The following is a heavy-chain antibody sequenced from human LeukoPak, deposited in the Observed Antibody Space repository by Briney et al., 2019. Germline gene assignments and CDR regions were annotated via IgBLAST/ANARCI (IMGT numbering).Heavy chain of an antibody. Sequence: KSSETLSLTCTVSGGSISSGSYYWSWIRQPAGKGLEWIGRIYTSGSTYYNPSLKSRVTISVDTSKNQFSLKLSSVTAADTAVYYCARDRYDFWSGYPDYWGQGTLVTVSS. CDR1: GGSISSGSYY. J-gene: IGHJ4*02. D-gene: IGHD3-3*01. CDR3: ARDRYDFWSGYPDY. V-gene: IGHV4-61*02. CDR2: IYTSGST.